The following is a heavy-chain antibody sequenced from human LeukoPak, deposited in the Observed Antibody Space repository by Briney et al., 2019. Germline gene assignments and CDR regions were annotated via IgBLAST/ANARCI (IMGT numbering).Heavy chain of an antibody. Sequence: GGSLRLSCAASGFTFSTYAMSWVRQAPGKGLEWVSAISGSDGSTYYADSVRGRFTISRDNAKNSLYLQMNSLRAEDTAVYYCARVLWSGAFSSWTLGDAFDIWGQGTMVTVSS. CDR2: ISGSDGST. V-gene: IGHV3-23*01. CDR1: GFTFSTYA. J-gene: IGHJ3*02. CDR3: ARVLWSGAFSSWTLGDAFDI. D-gene: IGHD6-13*01.